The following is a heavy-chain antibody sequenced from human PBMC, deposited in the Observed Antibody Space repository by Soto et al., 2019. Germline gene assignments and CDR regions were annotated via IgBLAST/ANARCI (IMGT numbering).Heavy chain of an antibody. J-gene: IGHJ3*02. CDR2: IWYDGSNK. CDR3: ARDTDYYDSSGHDAFDI. D-gene: IGHD3-22*01. CDR1: GFTFSSYG. V-gene: IGHV3-33*01. Sequence: GGSLRLSCAASGFTFSSYGMHWVRQAPGKGLEWVAVIWYDGSNKYYADSVKGRFTISRDNSKNTLYLQMNSLRAEDTAVYDCARDTDYYDSSGHDAFDIWGQGTMVTVSS.